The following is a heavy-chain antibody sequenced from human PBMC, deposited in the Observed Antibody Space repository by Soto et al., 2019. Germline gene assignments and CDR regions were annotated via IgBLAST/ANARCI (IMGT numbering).Heavy chain of an antibody. Sequence: SETLSLTCTVSGGSISSGGYYWSWIRQHPGKGLEWIGYIYYSGSTYYNPSLKSRVTISVDTSKNQFSLKLSSVTAADTAVYYCAKVGGARLGAFDIGGQGKMVTVSS. CDR3: AKVGGARLGAFDI. J-gene: IGHJ3*02. CDR2: IYYSGST. V-gene: IGHV4-31*03. D-gene: IGHD2-15*01. CDR1: GGSISSGGYY.